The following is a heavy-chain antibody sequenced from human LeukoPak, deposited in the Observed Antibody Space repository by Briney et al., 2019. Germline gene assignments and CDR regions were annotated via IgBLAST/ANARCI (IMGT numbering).Heavy chain of an antibody. CDR2: INQDGGEK. J-gene: IGHJ4*02. D-gene: IGHD2-2*01. CDR3: ATGRSCTTCYLPDY. V-gene: IGHV3-7*01. Sequence: GSLRLSCAASGFTFSSYWMSWVRQAPGKGLEWVANINQDGGEKYHVDSVKGRFTISRDNAKNSLYLQMNSLRAEDTAVYHCATGRSCTTCYLPDYWGQGTLVTVSS. CDR1: GFTFSSYW.